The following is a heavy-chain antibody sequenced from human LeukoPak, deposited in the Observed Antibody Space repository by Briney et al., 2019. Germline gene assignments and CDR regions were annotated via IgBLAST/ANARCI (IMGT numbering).Heavy chain of an antibody. Sequence: SETLSLTCAVYGGSFSGYYWSWIRQSAGKGLEWIGRIYTIGSTNYNPSLKSRVTMSVDTSKNQFSLKLSSLTAADTAVYYCARGKSTVHDAFDIWGQGTMVTVSS. D-gene: IGHD4-17*01. CDR2: IYTIGST. CDR3: ARGKSTVHDAFDI. CDR1: GGSFSGYY. V-gene: IGHV4-59*10. J-gene: IGHJ3*02.